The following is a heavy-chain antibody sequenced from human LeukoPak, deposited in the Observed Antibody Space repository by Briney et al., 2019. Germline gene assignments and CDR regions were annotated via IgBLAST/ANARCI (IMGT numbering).Heavy chain of an antibody. J-gene: IGHJ4*02. CDR1: GGSFSGYY. CDR2: INHSGST. Sequence: NPSETLSLTCAVYGGSFSGYYWSWIRQPPGKGLEWIGEINHSGSTNYNPSLKSRVTISVDTSKNQFSLKLSSVTAADTAVYYCARRPPYDYDSSGYYPFDYWGQGTLVTVSS. V-gene: IGHV4-34*01. CDR3: ARRPPYDYDSSGYYPFDY. D-gene: IGHD3-22*01.